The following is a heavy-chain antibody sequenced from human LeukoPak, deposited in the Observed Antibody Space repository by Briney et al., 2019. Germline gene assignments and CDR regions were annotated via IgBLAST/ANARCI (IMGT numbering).Heavy chain of an antibody. CDR3: ARARGPIVGGAFDI. CDR1: VGSIRSYY. J-gene: IGHJ3*02. CDR2: IYYSGST. D-gene: IGHD3-22*01. V-gene: IGHV4-59*01. Sequence: ASETLSLTCTVSVGSIRSYYWSWIRQPPGKGLEWIGYIYYSGSTNYNPSLKSRVTISVDTSKNQFSLKLSSVTAADTAVYYCARARGPIVGGAFDIWGQGTMVTVSS.